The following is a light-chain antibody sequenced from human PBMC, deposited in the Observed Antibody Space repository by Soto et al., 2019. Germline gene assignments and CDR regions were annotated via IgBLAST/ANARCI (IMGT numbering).Light chain of an antibody. CDR1: SSDVGGYNY. CDR3: SSYTSSSSYV. J-gene: IGLJ1*01. CDR2: EVS. V-gene: IGLV2-14*01. Sequence: QSALTQPASVSGSPGQSITISCTGTSSDVGGYNYDSWYQQHPGKAPKLMIYEVSNRPSGVSNRFSGSKSGNTASLTISGLQAEDEADYYCSSYTSSSSYVFGTGTK.